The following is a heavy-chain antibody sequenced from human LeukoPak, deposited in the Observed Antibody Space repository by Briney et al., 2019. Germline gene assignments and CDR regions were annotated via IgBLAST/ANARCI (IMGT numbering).Heavy chain of an antibody. D-gene: IGHD2-15*01. J-gene: IGHJ3*02. Sequence: PGRSLRLSCAASGFTFSSYAMYWVRQAPGTGLEGVAVIWYDGSNKYYADSVKGRFTISRDNSKNTLYLQMNSLRAEDTAVYYCARGAYCSGSRCPGAFDIWGQGTMVAVSP. V-gene: IGHV3-33*01. CDR1: GFTFSSYA. CDR3: ARGAYCSGSRCPGAFDI. CDR2: IWYDGSNK.